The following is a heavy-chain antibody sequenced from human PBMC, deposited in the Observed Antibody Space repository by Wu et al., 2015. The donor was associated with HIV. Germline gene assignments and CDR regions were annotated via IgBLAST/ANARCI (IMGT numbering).Heavy chain of an antibody. D-gene: IGHD3-22*01. J-gene: IGHJ4*01. CDR2: IIPIFGTA. Sequence: VQLIQFGAEVKKPGSSVKVSCKASGGTFSSYAISWVRQAPGQGLEWMGGIIPIFGTANYAQKFQGRVTITTDESTSTAYMELSSLRSEDTAVYYCAREGNGYYYDSSGYYQYYFDYWARNAGHRLL. CDR3: AREGNGYYYDSSGYYQYYFDY. V-gene: IGHV1-69*05. CDR1: GGTFSSYA.